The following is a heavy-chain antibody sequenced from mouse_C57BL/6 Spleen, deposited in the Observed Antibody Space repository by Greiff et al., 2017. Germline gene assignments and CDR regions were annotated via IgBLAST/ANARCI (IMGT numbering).Heavy chain of an antibody. V-gene: IGHV1-20*01. D-gene: IGHD1-1*01. Sequence: VQLKQSGPELVKPGDSVKISCKASGYSFTGYFMNWVMQSHGKSLEWIGRINPYNGDTFYNQKFKGKATLTVDKSSSTAHMELRSLTSEDSAVYYCASKDYYGSSYYAMDYWGQGTSVTVSS. CDR1: GYSFTGYF. CDR2: INPYNGDT. J-gene: IGHJ4*01. CDR3: ASKDYYGSSYYAMDY.